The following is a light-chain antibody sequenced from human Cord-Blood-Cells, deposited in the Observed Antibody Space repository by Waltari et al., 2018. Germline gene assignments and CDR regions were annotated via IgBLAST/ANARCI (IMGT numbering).Light chain of an antibody. CDR3: CSYAGSSTHVV. CDR1: SSDVGSYNL. CDR2: EFS. Sequence: QSALTQPASVSGSPGQSITISCTGTSSDVGSYNLVSWYQQHPGKAPKLMIYEFSKRPAGVSYRFAGSKSGNTASLTISGLQAEDEADYYCCSYAGSSTHVVFGGGTKLTVL. J-gene: IGLJ2*01. V-gene: IGLV2-23*02.